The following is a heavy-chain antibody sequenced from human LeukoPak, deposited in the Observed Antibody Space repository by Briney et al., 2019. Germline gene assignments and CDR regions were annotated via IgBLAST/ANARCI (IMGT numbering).Heavy chain of an antibody. D-gene: IGHD3-3*01. Sequence: GGSLRLSCAASGFTFSSYAMHWVRQAPGKGLEWVAVISYDGSNKYYADSVKGRFTISRDNSKNTLYLQMNSLRAEDTGVYYCAKDHYWSIDYWGRGTLVTVSS. CDR2: ISYDGSNK. CDR1: GFTFSSYA. CDR3: AKDHYWSIDY. V-gene: IGHV3-30-3*01. J-gene: IGHJ4*02.